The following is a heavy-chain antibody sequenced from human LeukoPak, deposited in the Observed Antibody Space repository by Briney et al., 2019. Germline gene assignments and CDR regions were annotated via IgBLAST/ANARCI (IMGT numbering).Heavy chain of an antibody. J-gene: IGHJ4*02. CDR1: GGSISSYY. CDR3: ARGRYVADSYYFDY. Sequence: SETLSLTCTVSGGSISSYYWSWIRQPPGKGLEWIGYIYYSGSTNYNPSLKSRVTISVDTSKNQFSLKLSSLTAADTAVYYCARGRYVADSYYFDYWGQGTLVTVSS. CDR2: IYYSGST. D-gene: IGHD2-15*01. V-gene: IGHV4-59*01.